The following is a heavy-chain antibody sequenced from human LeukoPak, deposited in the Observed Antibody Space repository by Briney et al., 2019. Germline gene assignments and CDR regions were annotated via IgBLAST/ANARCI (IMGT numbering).Heavy chain of an antibody. J-gene: IGHJ4*02. V-gene: IGHV3-7*01. CDR1: GFTFSSYW. CDR2: IKRDGSEK. CDR3: GLGGWLDY. Sequence: GGSQRLSCAASGFTFSSYWMSWVRQAPGKGLEWVANIKRDGSEKYYVDSVKGRFTISRDNAKNSLYLQMNSLRAEDTAVYYCGLGGWLDYWGQGTLVTVSS. D-gene: IGHD6-19*01.